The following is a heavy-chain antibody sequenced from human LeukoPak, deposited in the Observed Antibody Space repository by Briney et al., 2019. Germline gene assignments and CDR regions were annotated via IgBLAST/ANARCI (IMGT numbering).Heavy chain of an antibody. V-gene: IGHV3-74*01. CDR1: AFTFSSYW. CDR3: ARGSPASV. CDR2: INADGRTT. Sequence: PGGSLRLSCAASAFTFSSYWMHWGRQAPGKGLVWVSRINADGRTTNYADSVKGRFTISRDNAENTLYLQMNSLRAEDTAVYYCARGSPASVWGQGALVTVSS. J-gene: IGHJ4*02. D-gene: IGHD2-2*01.